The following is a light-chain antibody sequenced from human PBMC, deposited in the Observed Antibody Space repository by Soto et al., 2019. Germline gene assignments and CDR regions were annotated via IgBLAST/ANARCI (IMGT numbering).Light chain of an antibody. J-gene: IGLJ3*02. CDR2: DVS. V-gene: IGLV2-11*01. CDR3: CSYSGSYTWL. Sequence: QSALTQPRSVSGSPGQSVTISCTGTSSDVGGYNYVSWYQQHPGKAPKLMIYDVSKWPSGVPDRFSGSKSGNTASLTISGLQAEDEADYYCCSYSGSYTWLFGGGTQLTVL. CDR1: SSDVGGYNY.